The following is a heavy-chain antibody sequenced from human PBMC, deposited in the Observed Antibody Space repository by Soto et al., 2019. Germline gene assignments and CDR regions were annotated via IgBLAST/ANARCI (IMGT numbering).Heavy chain of an antibody. Sequence: GGSLRLSCVASGFTFSSYSMNWVRQAPGKGLEWVSSISSSSSYIYYADSVKGRFTISRDNAKNSLYLQMNSLRAEDTAVYYCARDSTYDILTGYYNYWGRGTLVTVSS. CDR3: ARDSTYDILTGYYNY. D-gene: IGHD3-9*01. V-gene: IGHV3-21*01. J-gene: IGHJ4*02. CDR2: ISSSSSYI. CDR1: GFTFSSYS.